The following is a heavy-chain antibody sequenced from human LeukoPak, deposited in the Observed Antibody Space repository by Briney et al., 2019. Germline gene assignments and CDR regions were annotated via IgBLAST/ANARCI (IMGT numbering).Heavy chain of an antibody. J-gene: IGHJ4*02. CDR2: ISGSGGST. CDR3: AKRDFFETSGYFYEYYFDL. CDR1: GFTFTNYA. V-gene: IGHV3-23*01. D-gene: IGHD3-22*01. Sequence: GGSLRLSCAASGFTFTNYAMSWVRQAPGKGLEWVSGISGSGGSTDYADSVKGRFTISRDNSKNTLYLQMHSLRPEDTAVYYCAKRDFFETSGYFYEYYFDLWGQGTLVTVSS.